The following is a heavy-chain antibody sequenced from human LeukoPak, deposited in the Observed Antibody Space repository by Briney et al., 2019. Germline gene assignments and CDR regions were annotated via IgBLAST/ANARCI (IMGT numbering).Heavy chain of an antibody. V-gene: IGHV5-10-1*01. CDR2: IDPSDSYT. J-gene: IGHJ4*02. Sequence: GESLKISCKDSGSTFTSYWISWVRQMPGKGLEWMGRIDPSDSYTNYSPSFQGHVTISADKSISTAYLQWSSLKASDTAMYYCARHGTAAAGTWDDYWGQGTLVTVSS. CDR1: GSTFTSYW. D-gene: IGHD6-13*01. CDR3: ARHGTAAAGTWDDY.